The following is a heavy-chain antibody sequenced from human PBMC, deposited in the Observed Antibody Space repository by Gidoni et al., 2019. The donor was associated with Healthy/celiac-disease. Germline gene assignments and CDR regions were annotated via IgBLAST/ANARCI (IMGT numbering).Heavy chain of an antibody. J-gene: IGHJ6*03. V-gene: IGHV4-61*02. D-gene: IGHD2-2*01. CDR2: SYTSGST. CDR1: GGSISSGSYY. Sequence: QVQLQESGPGLVKPSQTLSLTCPVSGGSISSGSYYWSWIRQAAGKGLEWSGRSYTSGSTNYNPSLKSRVTMAVDTSKNQFSLKLSSVTAADTAVYYCAREGGCSSTSCYYYYYYMDVWGKGTTVTVSS. CDR3: AREGGCSSTSCYYYYYYMDV.